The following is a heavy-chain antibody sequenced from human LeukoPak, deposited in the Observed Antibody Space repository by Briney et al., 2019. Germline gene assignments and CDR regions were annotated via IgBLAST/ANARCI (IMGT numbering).Heavy chain of an antibody. D-gene: IGHD2-21*02. CDR2: GYYSGSI. CDR3: ARTYCGGDCYQPTYYFYMDV. CDR1: GGSISGNSYY. Sequence: SETLSLTCTVSGGSISGNSYYWGRVRQPPSKGLEWIGSGYYSGSIFYSPSLKSRVTIFVDTSKNQFSLKLSSVTAADTAVYYCARTYCGGDCYQPTYYFYMDVWGRGTTVTVSS. J-gene: IGHJ6*03. V-gene: IGHV4-39*01.